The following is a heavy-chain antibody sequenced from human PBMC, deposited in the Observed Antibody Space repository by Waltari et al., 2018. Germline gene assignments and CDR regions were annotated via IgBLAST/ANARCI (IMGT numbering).Heavy chain of an antibody. D-gene: IGHD1-7*01. Sequence: EVQLVESGGGLVQPGGSLRLSCAASGFTFSSYWMHWVRQVPGKGLAVVSRINSDGSSTSHADSGRGRFTISRDNAKNTLYLQMNSLSVDDTAVYYCAELSSSAFHIWGQGTMVTVSS. J-gene: IGHJ3*02. CDR1: GFTFSSYW. CDR2: INSDGSST. CDR3: AELSSSAFHI. V-gene: IGHV3-74*01.